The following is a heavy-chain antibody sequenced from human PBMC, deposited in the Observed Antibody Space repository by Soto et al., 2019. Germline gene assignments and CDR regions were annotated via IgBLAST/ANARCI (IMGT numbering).Heavy chain of an antibody. CDR3: ARLEWLGESNCMDV. J-gene: IGHJ6*03. CDR2: IYYSGST. D-gene: IGHD3-10*01. CDR1: GGSISSYY. Sequence: SETLSLTCTVSGGSISSYYWSWIRQPPGKGLEWIGYIYYSGSTNYNPSLKSRVTISVDTSKNQFSLKLSSVTAADTAVYYCARLEWLGESNCMDVWGKGTTVTFSS. V-gene: IGHV4-59*08.